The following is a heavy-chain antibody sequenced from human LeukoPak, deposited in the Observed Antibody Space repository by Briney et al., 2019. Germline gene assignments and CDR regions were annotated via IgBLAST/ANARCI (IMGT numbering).Heavy chain of an antibody. Sequence: SETLSLTCSVSGGSIVTTTFYWGWVRQPPGKGLEWIGIIHHSGSTYYSSSLKSRVTISIDTSKNTLSLKLTSVTAADTAVYYCARMGADSFDPWGQGTLVTVSS. CDR3: ARMGADSFDP. CDR1: GGSIVTTTFY. D-gene: IGHD1-26*01. CDR2: IHHSGST. V-gene: IGHV4-39*07. J-gene: IGHJ5*02.